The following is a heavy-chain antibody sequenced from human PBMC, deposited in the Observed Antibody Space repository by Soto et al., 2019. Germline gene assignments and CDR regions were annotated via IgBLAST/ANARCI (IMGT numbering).Heavy chain of an antibody. V-gene: IGHV5-51*01. J-gene: IGHJ4*02. Sequence: GESLKISCQASGYSFSNFWIAWVRQMPGEGLEWLGIIYPDDSDTRYSPSFLGQVTISADKSIKTTYLQWSSLKASDTPIYFCASSVLVTSTMNYFDLWGQGTLVTSPQ. D-gene: IGHD2-8*02. CDR3: ASSVLVTSTMNYFDL. CDR1: GYSFSNFW. CDR2: IYPDDSDT.